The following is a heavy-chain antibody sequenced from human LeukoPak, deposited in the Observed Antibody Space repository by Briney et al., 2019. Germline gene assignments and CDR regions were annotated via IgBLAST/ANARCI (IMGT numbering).Heavy chain of an antibody. D-gene: IGHD4-11*01. V-gene: IGHV1-69*05. CDR3: ARDLVYSNYMNWFDP. CDR2: IIPIFGTA. CDR1: GGTFSSYA. J-gene: IGHJ5*02. Sequence: SSVKVSCMASGGTFSSYAISWVRQAPGQGLEWMGRIIPIFGTANYAQKFQGRATITTDESTSTAYMELSSLRSEDTAVYYCARDLVYSNYMNWFDPWGQGTLVTVSS.